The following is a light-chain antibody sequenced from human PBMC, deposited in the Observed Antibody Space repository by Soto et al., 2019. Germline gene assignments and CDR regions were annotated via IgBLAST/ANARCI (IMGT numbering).Light chain of an antibody. J-gene: IGKJ4*01. V-gene: IGKV1-33*01. CDR2: HAA. Sequence: DIQMTQSPSSLSASVGDRLTITCQASHDISNYLNWFQQKPGKAPKLLIYHAANLETGVPSRFSGSGSGTDFTFTISSLQPEDIATYYCQQYDNLPLTFGGGTKVEIK. CDR1: HDISNY. CDR3: QQYDNLPLT.